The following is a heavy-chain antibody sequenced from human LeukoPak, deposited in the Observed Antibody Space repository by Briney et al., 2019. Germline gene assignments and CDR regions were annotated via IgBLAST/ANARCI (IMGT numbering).Heavy chain of an antibody. CDR3: ARELRTYGSGSYPDY. CDR2: IYYSGST. D-gene: IGHD3-10*01. J-gene: IGHJ4*02. CDR1: GGSISSSSYY. V-gene: IGHV4-39*07. Sequence: PSETLSLTCSVSGGSISSSSYYWGWIRQPPGKGLEWIGSIYYSGSTYYNPSLKSRVTISVDTSKNQFSLKLSSVTAADTAVYYCARELRTYGSGSYPDYWGQGTLVTVSS.